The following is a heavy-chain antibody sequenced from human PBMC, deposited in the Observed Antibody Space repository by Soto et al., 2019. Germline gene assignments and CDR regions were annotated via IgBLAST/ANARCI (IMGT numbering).Heavy chain of an antibody. D-gene: IGHD3-10*01. J-gene: IGHJ6*02. CDR2: ISYDGSNK. CDR1: GFIFSRYG. Sequence: GGSLRLSCEASGFIFSRYGMHWVRQAPGKGLEWVAVISYDGSNKYYAESVKGRFIISRDKSENTLYLQMNSLRAEDTAVYYCAKDLGPGKPYYYSAMDVRGQWNTVTAS. CDR3: AKDLGPGKPYYYSAMDV. V-gene: IGHV3-30*18.